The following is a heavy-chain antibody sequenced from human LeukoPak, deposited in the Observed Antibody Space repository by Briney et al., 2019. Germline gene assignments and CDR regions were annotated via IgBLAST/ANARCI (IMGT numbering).Heavy chain of an antibody. CDR1: GGSISSYY. J-gene: IGHJ4*02. CDR3: AREAFDSSSWYRGSFGY. CDR2: IYTSGST. V-gene: IGHV4-4*07. D-gene: IGHD6-13*01. Sequence: SETLSLTCTVSGGSISSYYWGWIRQPAGKGLEWIGRIYTSGSTNYNPSLKSRVTMSVDTSKNQFSLKLSSVTAADTAVYYCAREAFDSSSWYRGSFGYWGQGTLVTVSS.